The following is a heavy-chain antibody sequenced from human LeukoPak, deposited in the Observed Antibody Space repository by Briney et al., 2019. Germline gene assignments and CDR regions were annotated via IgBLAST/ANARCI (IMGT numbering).Heavy chain of an antibody. D-gene: IGHD3-16*02. CDR1: DGSITSANW. CDR2: IYHSEYT. Sequence: PSGTLSLTCAVSDGSITSANWWSWVRQPPGKGLEWIGEIYHSEYTNYNPSLKSRVTISVDKSKNQFFLKLNSVTAADTAAYYCARDMSRVPGYPGDGMDVWGQGTTVIVSS. V-gene: IGHV4-4*02. J-gene: IGHJ6*02. CDR3: ARDMSRVPGYPGDGMDV.